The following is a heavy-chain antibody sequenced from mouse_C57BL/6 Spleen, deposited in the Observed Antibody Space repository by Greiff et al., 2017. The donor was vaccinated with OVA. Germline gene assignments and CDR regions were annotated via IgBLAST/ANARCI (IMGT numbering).Heavy chain of an antibody. Sequence: VQLQQPGAELVRPGSSVKLSCKASGYTFNSYWMDWVKQRPGKGLEWIGNIYPSDSEPHYNQKFKDKATLTVDKSSSTAYMQISSLTSAASAVYYCARPGTGCPFAYWGQGTLVTVSA. CDR1: GYTFNSYW. CDR2: IYPSDSEP. J-gene: IGHJ3*01. CDR3: ARPGTGCPFAY. D-gene: IGHD4-1*01. V-gene: IGHV1-61*01.